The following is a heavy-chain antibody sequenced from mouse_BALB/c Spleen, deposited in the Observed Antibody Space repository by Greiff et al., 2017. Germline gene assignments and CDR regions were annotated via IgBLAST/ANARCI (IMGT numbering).Heavy chain of an antibody. CDR2: ISNGGGST. CDR1: GFTFSSYT. Sequence: EVKLVESGGGLVQPGGSLKLSCAASGFTFSSYTMSWVRQTPEKRLEWVAYISNGGGSTYYPDTVKGRFTISRDNAKNTLYLQMSSLKSEDTAMYYCARHGTTVVDAMDYWGQGTSVTVSS. D-gene: IGHD1-1*01. V-gene: IGHV5-12-2*01. J-gene: IGHJ4*01. CDR3: ARHGTTVVDAMDY.